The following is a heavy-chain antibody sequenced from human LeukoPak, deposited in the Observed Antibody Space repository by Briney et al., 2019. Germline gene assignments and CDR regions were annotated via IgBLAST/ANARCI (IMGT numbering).Heavy chain of an antibody. J-gene: IGHJ4*02. Sequence: NTGGSLRLSCAASGFTFSSYSMNWVRQAPGKGLEWVGRIKSKSAGGTTDYAAPVKGRFTISRDDSKNTLYLQMSSLKTEDTAVYYCSGSGSFYNPGYWGQGTLVTVSS. V-gene: IGHV3-15*01. CDR2: IKSKSAGGTT. CDR3: SGSGSFYNPGY. CDR1: GFTFSSYS. D-gene: IGHD3-10*01.